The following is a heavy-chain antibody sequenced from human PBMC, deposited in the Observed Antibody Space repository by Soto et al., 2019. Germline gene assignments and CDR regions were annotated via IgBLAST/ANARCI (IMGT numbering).Heavy chain of an antibody. J-gene: IGHJ4*02. CDR2: ISHDAISK. Sequence: QVQLVESGGGVVQPGRSLRLSCAASGLTFGTYGMHWVRQAPCEGLEWLAVISHDAISKFYAYSVKGLFPISRNNSKNTLYLQLNSLSAEATAILYCNNDMYAPVCRSHRLDYWGQRILV. D-gene: IGHD3-9*01. V-gene: IGHV3-30*03. CDR1: GLTFGTYG. CDR3: NNDMYAPVCRSHRLDY.